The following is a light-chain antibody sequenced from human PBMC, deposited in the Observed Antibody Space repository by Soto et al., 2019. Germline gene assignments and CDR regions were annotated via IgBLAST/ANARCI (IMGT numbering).Light chain of an antibody. V-gene: IGLV2-14*01. CDR2: EVS. CDR1: SSDVGGYNY. CDR3: SSYASSSTL. J-gene: IGLJ2*01. Sequence: QSVLTQPASVSGSPGQSITISCTGTSSDVGGYNYVSWYQQHPSKAPKLIIYEVSNRPSGVSNRFSGSKSGNTASLTISGLQAEDEADYYCSSYASSSTLFGGGTKVTVL.